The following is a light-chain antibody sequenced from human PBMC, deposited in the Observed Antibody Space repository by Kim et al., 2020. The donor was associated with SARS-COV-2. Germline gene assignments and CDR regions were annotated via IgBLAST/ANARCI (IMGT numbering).Light chain of an antibody. CDR3: QQYYGFSFT. CDR2: AGS. Sequence: SSSIGDRVTISGRASQDISSYLAWYQQKPGKAPKVLIYAGSTLQTGVPSRFIGSGSGTNFTLTITCLQSEDFATYYCQQYYGFSFTFGQGTKLEI. CDR1: QDISSY. J-gene: IGKJ2*01. V-gene: IGKV1-8*01.